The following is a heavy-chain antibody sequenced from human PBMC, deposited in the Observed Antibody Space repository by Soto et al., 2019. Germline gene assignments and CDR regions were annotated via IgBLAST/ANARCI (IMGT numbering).Heavy chain of an antibody. CDR1: GFTFSSYA. CDR3: AKVNGIFGVVNN. V-gene: IGHV3-23*01. J-gene: IGHJ4*02. D-gene: IGHD3-3*01. Sequence: EVQLLESGGGLVQPGGSLRLSCAASGFTFSSYAMSWVRQAPGKGLEWVSAISGSGGSTYYADSVKGRFTISRDNSKNTLYMQMNSLRAEDTAVYYCAKVNGIFGVVNNWGLGTLVTVSS. CDR2: ISGSGGST.